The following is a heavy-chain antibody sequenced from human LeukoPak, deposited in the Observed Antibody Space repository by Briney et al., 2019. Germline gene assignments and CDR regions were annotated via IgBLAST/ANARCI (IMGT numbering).Heavy chain of an antibody. CDR2: IYYSGST. D-gene: IGHD1-26*01. V-gene: IGHV4-39*01. J-gene: IGHJ3*02. Sequence: SETLSLTCTVSGGSISSSSYYWGWIRQPPGKGLEWIGSIYYSGSTYYNPSLKSRVTISVDTSKNQFSLKLSSVTAADTAVYYCARGYSGSYWTGPDAFDIWGQGTMVTVSS. CDR1: GGSISSSSYY. CDR3: ARGYSGSYWTGPDAFDI.